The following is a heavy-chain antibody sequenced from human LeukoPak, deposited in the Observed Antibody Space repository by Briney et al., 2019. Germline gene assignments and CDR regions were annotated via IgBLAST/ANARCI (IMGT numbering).Heavy chain of an antibody. D-gene: IGHD4-23*01. CDR2: VYYSGST. CDR1: GGSISSHY. J-gene: IGHJ5*02. CDR3: ARVFVGVEGNILRFDP. Sequence: PSETLSLTCTVSGGSISSHYWSWIRQPPGKGLEWIGYVYYSGSTNYNPSLKSRVTISVDTSKNQFSLKLSSVTAADTAVYYCARVFVGVEGNILRFDPRGQGTLVTVSS. V-gene: IGHV4-59*11.